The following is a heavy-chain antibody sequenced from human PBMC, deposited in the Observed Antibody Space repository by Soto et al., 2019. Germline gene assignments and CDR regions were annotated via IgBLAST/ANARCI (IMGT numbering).Heavy chain of an antibody. CDR3: ARGGTPIDY. CDR2: ISAYNGNT. Sequence: ASVKVSCKTSGYTFTNFGLSWVRQAPGQGLEWMGWISAYNGNTNYAQNFQGRVTMTTDTSTSTAYMELRSLRSDDTAVYYCARGGTPIDYXGQGTLLTVSS. D-gene: IGHD3-16*01. V-gene: IGHV1-18*01. CDR1: GYTFTNFG. J-gene: IGHJ4*02.